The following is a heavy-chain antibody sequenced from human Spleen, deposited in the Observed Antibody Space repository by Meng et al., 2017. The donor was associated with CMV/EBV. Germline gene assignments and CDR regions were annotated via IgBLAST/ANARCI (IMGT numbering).Heavy chain of an antibody. J-gene: IGHJ4*02. V-gene: IGHV1-8*03. Sequence: ASVKVSCKASGYTFTSYDINWVRQATGQGLEWMGWMNPNSGNTGYAQKFQGRVTITRNTSISTAYMELRSLRSDDTAVYYCARGGDYGDFHDPFDYWGQGTLVTSPQ. CDR1: GYTFTSYD. CDR2: MNPNSGNT. CDR3: ARGGDYGDFHDPFDY. D-gene: IGHD4-17*01.